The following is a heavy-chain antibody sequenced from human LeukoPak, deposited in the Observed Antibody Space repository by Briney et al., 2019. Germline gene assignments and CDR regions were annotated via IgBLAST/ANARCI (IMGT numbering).Heavy chain of an antibody. V-gene: IGHV3-66*01. CDR3: ARAYGDYGFLLLDY. Sequence: GGSLRLSCAASGFTVSSNYMSWVRQAPGKGLEWVSVIYSGGSTYYADSVKGRFTISRDNSKNTLYLQMNSLRAEDTAVYYCARAYGDYGFLLLDYWGQGTLVTVSS. D-gene: IGHD4-17*01. CDR1: GFTVSSNY. CDR2: IYSGGST. J-gene: IGHJ4*02.